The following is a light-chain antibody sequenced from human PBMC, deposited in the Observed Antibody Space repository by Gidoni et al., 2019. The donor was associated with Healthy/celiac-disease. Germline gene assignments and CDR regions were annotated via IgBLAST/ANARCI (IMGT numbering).Light chain of an antibody. CDR1: PSVSSSY. Sequence: EIVLTQSPGPLPLSPGERATLSCRASPSVSSSYLAWYQQKPGQAPKLLIYGASSRATGIPDRFSGSGSGTDFTLTISRLEPEDFAVYYCQQYCSSPLTFGGGTKVEIK. CDR3: QQYCSSPLT. CDR2: GAS. J-gene: IGKJ4*01. V-gene: IGKV3-20*01.